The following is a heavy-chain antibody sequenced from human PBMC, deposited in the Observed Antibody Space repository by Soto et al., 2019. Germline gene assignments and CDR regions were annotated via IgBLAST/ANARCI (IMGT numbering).Heavy chain of an antibody. CDR3: AKDRYDYIWGSYRLFDY. CDR1: GFTFSSYA. J-gene: IGHJ4*02. Sequence: EVQLLESGGGLVQPGGSLRLSCAASGFTFSSYAMSWVRQAPGKGLEWVSAMSGSGGSTYYADSVKGRFTISRDNSKNTLYLQMNSLRAEDTAVYYCAKDRYDYIWGSYRLFDYWGQGTLVTVSS. D-gene: IGHD3-16*02. CDR2: MSGSGGST. V-gene: IGHV3-23*01.